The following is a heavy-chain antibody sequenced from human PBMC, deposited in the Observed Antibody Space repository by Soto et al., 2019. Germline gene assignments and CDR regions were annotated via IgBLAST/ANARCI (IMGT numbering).Heavy chain of an antibody. Sequence: QVQLVQSGAEVKKPGSSVKVSCKASGGSFSSPTVSWVRLAPGQGLEWMGGVSPIFGTTNYAQKFQGRVTITAAASSGTAYLDLNSLKSDDTAVYFCAGGGSSGGWYFDLWGRGTLVTVSS. J-gene: IGHJ2*01. CDR2: VSPIFGTT. D-gene: IGHD1-26*01. V-gene: IGHV1-69*01. CDR3: AGGGSSGGWYFDL. CDR1: GGSFSSPT.